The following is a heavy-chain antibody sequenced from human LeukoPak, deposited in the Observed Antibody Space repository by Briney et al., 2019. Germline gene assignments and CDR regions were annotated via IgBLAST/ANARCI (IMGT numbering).Heavy chain of an antibody. D-gene: IGHD6-19*01. CDR1: GFAVSSNS. CDR2: LYNGGGA. J-gene: IGHJ4*02. V-gene: IGHV3-53*01. CDR3: ARRDTTGWYHHFDY. Sequence: GGSLRLSCVVSGFAVSSNSMSWVRQAPGKGLEWVSILYNGGGANYADSVRGRFTLSRDNSRNTLFLQMTSLRADDTAVYYCARRDTTGWYHHFDYWGQGTQVTVS.